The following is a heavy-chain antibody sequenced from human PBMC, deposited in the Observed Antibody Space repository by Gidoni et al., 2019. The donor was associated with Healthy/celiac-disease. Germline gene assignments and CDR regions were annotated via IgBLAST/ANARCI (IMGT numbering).Heavy chain of an antibody. CDR1: GFTFSSYA. Sequence: EVQLLESGGGLVQPGGSLRLSCSASGFTFSSYAMSWVRQAPGKGLEWVSAISGSGGSTYYADSVKGRFTISRDNSKNTLYLQMNSLRAEDTAVYYCAKGFSYYYYYYMDVWGKGTTVTVSS. CDR2: ISGSGGST. D-gene: IGHD3-10*01. J-gene: IGHJ6*03. V-gene: IGHV3-23*01. CDR3: AKGFSYYYYYYMDV.